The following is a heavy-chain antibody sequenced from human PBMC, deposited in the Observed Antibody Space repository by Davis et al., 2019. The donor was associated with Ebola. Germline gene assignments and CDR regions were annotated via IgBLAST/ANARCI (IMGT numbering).Heavy chain of an antibody. V-gene: IGHV1-18*01. D-gene: IGHD6-25*01. Sequence: AASVKVSCKASGYTFSSYGISWVRQAPGQGLEWMGWISGYEANTNYAPRFQGRITLTKDRATSTVYMELRGLTSDDTAVYYCARDLAASSGAHFFYFGMDVWGGGTSVAVSS. CDR2: ISGYEANT. J-gene: IGHJ6*04. CDR3: ARDLAASSGAHFFYFGMDV. CDR1: GYTFSSYG.